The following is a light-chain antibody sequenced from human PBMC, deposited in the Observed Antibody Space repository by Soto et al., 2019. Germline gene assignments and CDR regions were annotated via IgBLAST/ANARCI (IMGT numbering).Light chain of an antibody. CDR2: GAS. Sequence: EIVMTQSPATLSVSPGERATLSCRASQSISSKLAWYQQKPGQAPRLLIYGASTRATGIPVRFSGSGSGTEFTRTITSLQSEDIAVYCCQEYNNWHPITFGGGTKVEIK. CDR1: QSISSK. CDR3: QEYNNWHPIT. V-gene: IGKV3-15*01. J-gene: IGKJ4*01.